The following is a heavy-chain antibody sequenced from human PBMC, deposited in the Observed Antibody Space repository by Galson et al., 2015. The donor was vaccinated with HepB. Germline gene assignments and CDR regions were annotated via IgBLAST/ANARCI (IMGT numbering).Heavy chain of an antibody. CDR3: AHRYGV. Sequence: PALVKPTQTLTLTCTFSGFSLSTSGVGVGWIRQPPGKALEWVAVIYWNDSKHYSPSLRSRLTITKGTTTNQVVLSMTNMDPVDTGTYYCAHRYGVWGQGTLVTVSS. D-gene: IGHD4-17*01. V-gene: IGHV2-5*01. J-gene: IGHJ4*02. CDR1: GFSLSTSGVG. CDR2: IYWNDSK.